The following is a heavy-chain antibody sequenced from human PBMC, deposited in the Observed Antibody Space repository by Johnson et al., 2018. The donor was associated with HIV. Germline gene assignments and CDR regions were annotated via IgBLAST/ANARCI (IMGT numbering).Heavy chain of an antibody. CDR1: GFTFSSYG. J-gene: IGHJ3*02. Sequence: QVQLVESGGGVVQPGRSLRLSCAASGFTFSSYGMHGVRQAPGKGLEWVAVISYAASNKYYADSVKGRFTISKDNSKNTLYLQMNSLIAEATAVYYCAKGERGYSSSSDGFDIWGQGTMVTVSS. D-gene: IGHD6-6*01. CDR3: AKGERGYSSSSDGFDI. V-gene: IGHV3-30*18. CDR2: ISYAASNK.